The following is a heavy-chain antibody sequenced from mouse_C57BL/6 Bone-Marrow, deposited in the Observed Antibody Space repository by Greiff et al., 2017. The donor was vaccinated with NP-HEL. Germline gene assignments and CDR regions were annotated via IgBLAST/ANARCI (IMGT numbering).Heavy chain of an antibody. CDR3: ANCNYWYFDV. V-gene: IGHV1-54*01. CDR1: GYAFTNYL. Sequence: VQLQQSGAELVRPGTSVKVSCKASGYAFTNYLIEWVKQRPGQGLEWIGVINPGSGGTNYNEKFKGKATLTADKSSSTAYMQLSSLTSEDSAVYFCANCNYWYFDVWGTGTTVTVSS. J-gene: IGHJ1*03. CDR2: INPGSGGT.